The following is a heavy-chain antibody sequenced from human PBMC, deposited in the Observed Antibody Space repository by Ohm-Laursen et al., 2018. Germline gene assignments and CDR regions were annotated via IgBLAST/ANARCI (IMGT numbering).Heavy chain of an antibody. CDR2: ITESGHYT. D-gene: IGHD1-26*01. J-gene: IGHJ3*02. CDR1: GFTFRTYS. CDR3: ARDVSSGATTRSAFDI. V-gene: IGHV3-21*01. Sequence: SLRLSCAASGFTFRTYSMHWVRQAPRKGLEWVSSITESGHYTYYADSVRGRFTISRDNAKNSLFLQMNSLRAEDTAVYYCARDVSSGATTRSAFDIWGQGTLVTVSS.